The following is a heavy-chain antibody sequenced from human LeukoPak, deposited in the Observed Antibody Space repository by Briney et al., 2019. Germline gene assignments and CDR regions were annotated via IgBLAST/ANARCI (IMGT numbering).Heavy chain of an antibody. CDR3: TTVQQWLAQALGY. V-gene: IGHV3-15*01. D-gene: IGHD6-19*01. CDR1: GFTFSNAW. CDR2: IKKKSYGGTT. J-gene: IGHJ4*02. Sequence: GGSLRLSCAASGFTFSNAWMTWVRHAPGKGLEWVGHIKKKSYGGTTDYAAPVKGRFTISRDDSKDTVYLQMNSLKTEDTAVYFCTTVQQWLAQALGYWGQGTLVTVSS.